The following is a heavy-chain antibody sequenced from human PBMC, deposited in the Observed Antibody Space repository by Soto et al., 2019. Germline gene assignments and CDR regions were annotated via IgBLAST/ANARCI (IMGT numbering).Heavy chain of an antibody. CDR3: ARLFFYDSSGYYFDY. Sequence: PSETLSLTCTVSGGSISSSSYYWGWIRQPPGKGLEWIGSIYYSGSTYYNPSLKSRVTISVDTSKNQFSLKLSSVTAADTAVYYCARLFFYDSSGYYFDYWCQGPLVSVSS. D-gene: IGHD3-22*01. V-gene: IGHV4-39*01. J-gene: IGHJ4*02. CDR1: GGSISSSSYY. CDR2: IYYSGST.